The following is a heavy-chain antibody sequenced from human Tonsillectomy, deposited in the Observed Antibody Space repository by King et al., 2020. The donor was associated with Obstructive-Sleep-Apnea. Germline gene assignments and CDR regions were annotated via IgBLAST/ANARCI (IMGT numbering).Heavy chain of an antibody. Sequence: VQLVESGGGLVQPGGSLRLSCAASGFTFSTYSMNWVRQASGKGLEWVSYISESSGAIYYADSVKGRFTISRDNAKNSLYLQMNSLTAEDTAVYYCARDDGTYARRSGMDVWGQGTTVTVSS. CDR2: ISESSGAI. D-gene: IGHD2-2*01. CDR1: GFTFSTYS. V-gene: IGHV3-48*04. CDR3: ARDDGTYARRSGMDV. J-gene: IGHJ6*02.